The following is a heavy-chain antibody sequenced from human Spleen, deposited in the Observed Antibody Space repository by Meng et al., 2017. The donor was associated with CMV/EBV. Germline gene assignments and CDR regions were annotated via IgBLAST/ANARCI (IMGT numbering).Heavy chain of an antibody. CDR3: ARGGNVVVPAANPGFDY. V-gene: IGHV1-8*03. CDR1: YNFTSYD. Sequence: YNFTSYDINWVRQATGQGLEWMGWMNPNSGNTGYAQKFQGRVTITRNTSISTAYMELSSLRSEDTAVYYCARGGNVVVPAANPGFDYWGQGTLVTVSS. J-gene: IGHJ4*02. CDR2: MNPNSGNT. D-gene: IGHD2-2*01.